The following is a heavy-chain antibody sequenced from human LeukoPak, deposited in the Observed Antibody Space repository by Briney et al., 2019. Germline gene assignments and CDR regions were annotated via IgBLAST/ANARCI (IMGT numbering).Heavy chain of an antibody. CDR1: GFTFSRYD. Sequence: GESLRLSCAASGFTFSRYDMHWVRQATGKGLEWVSAIGTGGDTYYPASVKGRFTISRENAKISLYLQMNSLRVEDTAVYYCVRQGTPHGNFDYWGQGTLVTVSS. V-gene: IGHV3-13*01. D-gene: IGHD1/OR15-1a*01. CDR3: VRQGTPHGNFDY. J-gene: IGHJ4*02. CDR2: IGTGGDT.